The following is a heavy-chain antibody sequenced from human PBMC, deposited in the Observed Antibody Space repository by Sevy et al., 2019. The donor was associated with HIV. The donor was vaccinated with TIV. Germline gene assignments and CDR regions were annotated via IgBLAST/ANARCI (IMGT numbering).Heavy chain of an antibody. CDR2: IIPIFGTA. V-gene: IGHV1-69*13. D-gene: IGHD3-3*01. CDR3: ARAGLRFLEWLSAKDWFDP. Sequence: ASVKVSCKASGGTFSSYAISWVRQAPGQGLEWMGGIIPIFGTANYAQKFQGRVTVTADESTGTAYMELSSLRSEVTAVYYCARAGLRFLEWLSAKDWFDPWGQGTLVTVSS. CDR1: GGTFSSYA. J-gene: IGHJ5*02.